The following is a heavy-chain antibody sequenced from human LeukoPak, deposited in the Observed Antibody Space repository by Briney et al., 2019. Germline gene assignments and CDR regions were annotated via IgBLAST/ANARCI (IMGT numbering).Heavy chain of an antibody. J-gene: IGHJ4*02. D-gene: IGHD2-8*01. CDR2: ISSSSSNI. Sequence: GGSLRLSCAASGFTFSSYEMNWVRQAPGKGLEWVSYISSSSSNIYYADSVQGRFTISRDNDKKSLYLQMNSLRGEDTAVYYCAREFGVAIDYWGQGTLVTVSS. V-gene: IGHV3-48*01. CDR3: AREFGVAIDY. CDR1: GFTFSSYE.